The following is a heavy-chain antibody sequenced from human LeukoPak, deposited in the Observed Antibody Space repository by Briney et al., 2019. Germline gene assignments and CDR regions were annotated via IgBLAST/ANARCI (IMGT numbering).Heavy chain of an antibody. Sequence: GGSLRLSCAASGFTFDDYAMHWVRQAPGKGLEWVSLISGDGGSTYYAASVKGRFTISRAKSKTSLCLQMNSLRTEDTALYYCAKDTLDGGDVRLNYWGQGTLVTVSS. CDR1: GFTFDDYA. CDR2: ISGDGGST. V-gene: IGHV3-43*02. D-gene: IGHD2-21*02. J-gene: IGHJ4*02. CDR3: AKDTLDGGDVRLNY.